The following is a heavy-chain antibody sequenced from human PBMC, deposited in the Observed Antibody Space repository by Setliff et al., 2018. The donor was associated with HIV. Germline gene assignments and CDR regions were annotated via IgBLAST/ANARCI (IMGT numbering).Heavy chain of an antibody. Sequence: GGSLRLSCAASGFTFGDYAMTWVRQAPGKGLEWVGFINSNTYGGTTDYAASVKGRFTISRDDSKSSAYLLMNSLKTEDTAVYYCSRVHSPLYYDILTGYLDYWGQGTLVTVSS. CDR3: SRVHSPLYYDILTGYLDY. J-gene: IGHJ4*02. CDR1: GFTFGDYA. V-gene: IGHV3-49*04. CDR2: INSNTYGGTT. D-gene: IGHD3-9*01.